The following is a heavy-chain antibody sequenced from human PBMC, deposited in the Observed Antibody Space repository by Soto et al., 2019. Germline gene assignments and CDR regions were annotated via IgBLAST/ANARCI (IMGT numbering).Heavy chain of an antibody. CDR2: VSTNNADT. V-gene: IGHV1-18*01. J-gene: IGHJ4*02. D-gene: IGHD3-22*01. CDR1: GYTFTAYG. Sequence: ASVKVSCKTSGYTFTAYGLAWRRQAPGQRPEWMGWVSTNNADTNYAQKFQGRVTMTTETSTRTTYMELRSLRSDDTAVYYCARELNTDPSAYYSFAYWGQGTLVTVSS. CDR3: ARELNTDPSAYYSFAY.